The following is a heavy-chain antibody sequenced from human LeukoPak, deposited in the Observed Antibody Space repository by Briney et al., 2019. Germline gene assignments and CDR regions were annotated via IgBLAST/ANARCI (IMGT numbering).Heavy chain of an antibody. D-gene: IGHD4-17*01. J-gene: IGHJ4*02. CDR3: ARGETEYGDYETSDY. CDR1: GGSFSGYY. CDR2: INHSGST. V-gene: IGHV4-34*01. Sequence: SETLSLTCAVYGGSFSGYYWSWIRQPPGKGLEWIGEINHSGSTNYNPSLKSRVTISVDTSKNQFSLKLSSVTAADTAVYYCARGETEYGDYETSDYWGQGTLVTVSS.